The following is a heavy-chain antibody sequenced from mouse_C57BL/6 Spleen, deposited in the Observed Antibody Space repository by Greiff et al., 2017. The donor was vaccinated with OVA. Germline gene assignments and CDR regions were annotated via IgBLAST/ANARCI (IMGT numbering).Heavy chain of an antibody. CDR1: GYTFTSYW. CDR2: IDPSDSYT. V-gene: IGHV1-59*01. Sequence: QVQLKQPGAELVRPGTSVTLSCKASGYTFTSYWMHWVKQRPGQGLEWIGVIDPSDSYTNYNQKFKGKATLTVDTSSSTAYMPLSSLTSEDSAVYYCARGNYSNDYWGQGTTLTVSS. D-gene: IGHD2-5*01. CDR3: ARGNYSNDY. J-gene: IGHJ2*01.